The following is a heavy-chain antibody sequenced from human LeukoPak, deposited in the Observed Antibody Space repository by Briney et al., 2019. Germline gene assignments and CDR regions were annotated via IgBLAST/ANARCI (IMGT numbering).Heavy chain of an antibody. J-gene: IGHJ4*02. V-gene: IGHV3-9*01. D-gene: IGHD4-17*01. CDR2: IGWNSGSI. CDR1: GFTFNDYA. Sequence: GGSLRLSCEASGFTFNDYAMHWVRQAPGKGLEWVSGIGWNSGSIVYADSVKGRFTISRDNAKNSLYLHMTSLRAEDTALYYCAKTAGYGDYVSPFDYWGQGTLVIVSS. CDR3: AKTAGYGDYVSPFDY.